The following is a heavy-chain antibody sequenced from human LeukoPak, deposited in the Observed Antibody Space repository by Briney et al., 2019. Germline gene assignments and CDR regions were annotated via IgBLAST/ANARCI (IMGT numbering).Heavy chain of an antibody. CDR1: GGTFSSYA. V-gene: IGHV1-69*06. CDR3: ARGAWYNSAYTALHYFDY. J-gene: IGHJ4*02. Sequence: SVKVSCKASGGTFSSYAISRVRHAPGQGIEWMGGIIPIFGTANYAQKFQGRVTITADKSTSTAYMELSSLRSEDTAVYYCARGAWYNSAYTALHYFDYWGQGTLVTVSS. CDR2: IIPIFGTA. D-gene: IGHD6-19*01.